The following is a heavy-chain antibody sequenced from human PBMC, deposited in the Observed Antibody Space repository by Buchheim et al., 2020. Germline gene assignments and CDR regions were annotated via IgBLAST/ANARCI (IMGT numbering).Heavy chain of an antibody. Sequence: QVQLQESGPGLVKPSETLSLTCTVSGGSISSYYWSWIRQPPGKGLEWIGYIYYSGSTNYNPSLKSRVTISVDTSKNQFSLKLSSVTAADTAVYYCAREGGVYQRTTRGYGMDVWGQGTT. V-gene: IGHV4-59*01. J-gene: IGHJ6*02. CDR2: IYYSGST. CDR3: AREGGVYQRTTRGYGMDV. D-gene: IGHD2-8*02. CDR1: GGSISSYY.